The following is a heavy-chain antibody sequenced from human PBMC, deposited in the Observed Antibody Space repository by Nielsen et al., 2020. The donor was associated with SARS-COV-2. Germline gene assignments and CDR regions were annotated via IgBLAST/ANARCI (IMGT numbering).Heavy chain of an antibody. J-gene: IGHJ4*02. CDR2: INSDGSTT. Sequence: GESLKISCAASEFTFSTYWMHWVRQAPGKGLVWISRINSDGSTTTYADSVQGRFTISRDNSKNTMYLQMNSLRAEDTAVYYCARDYYCSGGTCYLPPKYYFDYWGQGTPVTVSS. D-gene: IGHD2-15*01. CDR1: EFTFSTYW. CDR3: ARDYYCSGGTCYLPPKYYFDY. V-gene: IGHV3-74*01.